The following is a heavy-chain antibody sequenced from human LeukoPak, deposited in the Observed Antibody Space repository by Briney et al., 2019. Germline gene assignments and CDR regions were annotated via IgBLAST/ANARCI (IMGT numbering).Heavy chain of an antibody. CDR3: ARDRGRYCGGDCYSFDFDY. Sequence: IPGGSLRLSCAASGFTFSSYSMNWVRQAPGKGLEWVSSISSSSSYIYYADSVKGRFTISRDNAKNSLYLQMNSLRAEDTAVYYCARDRGRYCGGDCYSFDFDYWGQGTLVTVSS. CDR1: GFTFSSYS. D-gene: IGHD2-21*02. J-gene: IGHJ4*02. V-gene: IGHV3-21*01. CDR2: ISSSSSYI.